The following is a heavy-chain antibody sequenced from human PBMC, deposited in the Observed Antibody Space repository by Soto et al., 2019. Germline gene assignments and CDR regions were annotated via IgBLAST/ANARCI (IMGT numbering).Heavy chain of an antibody. V-gene: IGHV3-30-3*01. J-gene: IGHJ4*02. CDR1: GFTYSSYA. Sequence: QVQLVESEGGVVQPGRSLRLSCAASGFTYSSYAMHWVRQAPGKGLEWVAVISYDGSNKYYADSVKGRFTISRDNSKNTLYLQMHSLRAEDTAVYYCARETEALDYWGQGTLVTVSS. CDR3: ARETEALDY. CDR2: ISYDGSNK.